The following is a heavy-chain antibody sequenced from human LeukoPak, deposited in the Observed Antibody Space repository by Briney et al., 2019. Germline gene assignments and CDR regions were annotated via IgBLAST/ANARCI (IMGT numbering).Heavy chain of an antibody. CDR3: AREEDSGYDWRAGWFDP. Sequence: PGGSLRLSCAASGFTFSSYAMHWVRQAPGMGLEWVAVISYDGSNKYYADSVKGRFTISRDNSKNTLYLQMNSLRAEDTAVYYCAREEDSGYDWRAGWFDPWGQGTLVTVSS. V-gene: IGHV3-30-3*01. CDR2: ISYDGSNK. J-gene: IGHJ5*02. CDR1: GFTFSSYA. D-gene: IGHD5-12*01.